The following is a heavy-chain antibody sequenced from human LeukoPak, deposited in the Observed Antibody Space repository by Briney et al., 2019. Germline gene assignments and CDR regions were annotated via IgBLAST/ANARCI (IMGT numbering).Heavy chain of an antibody. V-gene: IGHV4-31*03. CDR1: GGSISSSDYY. D-gene: IGHD1-26*01. J-gene: IGHJ3*02. CDR3: ARDRNSGDVFDI. Sequence: PSQTLSLTCTVSGGSISSSDYYWSWIRQHPGKGLEWIGYIYYSGSTYYSPSLKSRVTISVDTSKNQFSLKLSSVTAADTAVYYCARDRNSGDVFDIWGQGTMVTVSS. CDR2: IYYSGST.